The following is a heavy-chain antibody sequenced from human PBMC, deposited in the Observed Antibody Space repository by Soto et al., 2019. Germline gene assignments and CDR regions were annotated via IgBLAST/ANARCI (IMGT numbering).Heavy chain of an antibody. Sequence: ASVKVSCKASGYTFTSYYMHWVRQAPGQGLEWMGRINPSGGSTSYAQKFQGRVTMTTDESTSTAYMELSSLRSEDTAVYYCAIEYSSSPPYYPIGYWGQGTLVTVSS. CDR2: INPSGGST. V-gene: IGHV1-46*01. D-gene: IGHD6-6*01. CDR1: GYTFTSYY. J-gene: IGHJ4*02. CDR3: AIEYSSSPPYYPIGY.